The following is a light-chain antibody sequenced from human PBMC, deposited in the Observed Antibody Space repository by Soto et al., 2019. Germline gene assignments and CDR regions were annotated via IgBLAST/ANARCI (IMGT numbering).Light chain of an antibody. CDR2: GAS. Sequence: IVMTQSPATLSVSPGERATLSCRASQSVSSNLAGYQQKPGQAPRLLIYGASTRATGIPARFSGSGSGTEFTLTISSLQSEDFAVYYCQQYNNWRTFGQGTKVDIK. J-gene: IGKJ1*01. V-gene: IGKV3-15*01. CDR3: QQYNNWRT. CDR1: QSVSSN.